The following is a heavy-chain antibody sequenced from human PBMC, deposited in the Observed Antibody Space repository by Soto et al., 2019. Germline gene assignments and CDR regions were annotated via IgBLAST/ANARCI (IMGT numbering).Heavy chain of an antibody. CDR1: GYTFTSYA. J-gene: IGHJ5*02. D-gene: IGHD2-2*01. Sequence: QVQLVQSGAEVKKPGASVKVSCKASGYTFTSYAMHWVRQAPGQRLEWMGWINAGNGNTKYSQKFQGRVTITRDTSASTAYMELSSLRSEDTAVYYCARAPKRYCSSTSCYGVAWFDPWGQGTLVTVSS. CDR3: ARAPKRYCSSTSCYGVAWFDP. V-gene: IGHV1-3*01. CDR2: INAGNGNT.